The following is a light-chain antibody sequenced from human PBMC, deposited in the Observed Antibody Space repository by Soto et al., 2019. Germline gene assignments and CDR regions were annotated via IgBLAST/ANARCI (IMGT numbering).Light chain of an antibody. Sequence: EIVRTQSQATLSVSPGERATLACRASQSVSSNLAWSQQKPGQAPRLLIYGASTRATGIPARFSGSGSGTEFTLTISSRQSEEFAVYHCQQYNNWPPYTFGQGTKLEIK. CDR1: QSVSSN. CDR2: GAS. CDR3: QQYNNWPPYT. V-gene: IGKV3-15*01. J-gene: IGKJ2*01.